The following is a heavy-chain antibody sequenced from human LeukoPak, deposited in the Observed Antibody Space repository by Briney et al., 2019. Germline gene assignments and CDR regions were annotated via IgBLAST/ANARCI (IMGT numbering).Heavy chain of an antibody. CDR3: VKGEAVIAASFES. D-gene: IGHD2-15*01. Sequence: GGSLRLSCAASGFTFSSYAMSWVRQAPGKGLEWVSAISGSGGSTYYADSVKGRFTISRDNSKNTLYLQMNSLRAEDTAIYYCVKGEAVIAASFESWGQGTLVTVSS. CDR1: GFTFSSYA. J-gene: IGHJ4*02. CDR2: ISGSGGST. V-gene: IGHV3-23*01.